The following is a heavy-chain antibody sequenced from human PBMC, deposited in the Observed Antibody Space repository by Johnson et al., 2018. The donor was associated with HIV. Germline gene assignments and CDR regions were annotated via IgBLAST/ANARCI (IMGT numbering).Heavy chain of an antibody. CDR1: GFTFSSYG. CDR2: MSHDGSTK. V-gene: IGHV3-30*18. Sequence: QVQLVESGGGVVQPGRSLRLSCAASGFTFSSYGMHWVRQAPGKGLEWVALMSHDGSTKYYTDPVKGRFTISRDNSKNALYLQMHNLTTEDTAVYYCAKGYYDSPFGFDIWGQGTMVIVSS. CDR3: AKGYYDSPFGFDI. D-gene: IGHD3-3*01. J-gene: IGHJ3*02.